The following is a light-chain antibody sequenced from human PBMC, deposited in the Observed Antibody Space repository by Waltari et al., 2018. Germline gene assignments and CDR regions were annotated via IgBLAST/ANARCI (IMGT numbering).Light chain of an antibody. J-gene: IGKJ4*01. CDR1: QAISSY. V-gene: IGKV1-8*01. CDR2: ASS. CDR3: QQYYGDPLT. Sequence: AIRITQSPSSLSASTGDRVTITCRPSQAISSYLAWYQQKPGKAPKLLIYASSTLQSGVPSWFSGSGSGTNFTLTIGCLQSEDFATYFCQQYYGDPLTFGGGTKVEI.